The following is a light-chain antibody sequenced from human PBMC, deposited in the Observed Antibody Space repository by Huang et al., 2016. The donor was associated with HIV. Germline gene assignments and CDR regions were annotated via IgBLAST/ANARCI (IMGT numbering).Light chain of an antibody. V-gene: IGKV3-15*01. CDR3: QHYKRWPPA. CDR1: QSTDTN. Sequence: VMTHSPATLSVSPGESATLSCGASQSTDTNLAWDQQKPGQSPRLLILGASTRATGVPARFGGSGSGTEFTLTINSLQSEDFAIYYCQHYKRWPPAFGQGTKLEIK. J-gene: IGKJ2*01. CDR2: GAS.